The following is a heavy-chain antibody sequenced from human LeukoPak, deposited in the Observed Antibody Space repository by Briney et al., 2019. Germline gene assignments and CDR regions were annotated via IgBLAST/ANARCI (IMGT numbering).Heavy chain of an antibody. CDR1: GFTFGDYA. V-gene: IGHV3-49*04. Sequence: PGGSLRLSCTASGFTFGDYAMSWVHQAPGKGLEWVGFIRSKAYGGTTEYAASVKGRFTISRDDSKSIAYLQMNSLKTEDTAVYYCTRAPYGDSFDYWGQETLVTVSS. J-gene: IGHJ4*02. D-gene: IGHD4-17*01. CDR3: TRAPYGDSFDY. CDR2: IRSKAYGGTT.